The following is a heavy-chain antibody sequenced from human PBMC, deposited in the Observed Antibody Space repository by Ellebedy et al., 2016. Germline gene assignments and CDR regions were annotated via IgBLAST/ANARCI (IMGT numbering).Heavy chain of an antibody. V-gene: IGHV3-11*06. D-gene: IGHD3-16*01. CDR2: ISSSSSYT. Sequence: GESLKISCAASGFTFSDYYMSWIRQAPGKGLEWVSYISSSSSYTNYADSVKGRFTISRDNAKNSLYLQMNSLRAEDTAVYYCARSYAGGALDYWGQGTLVTVSS. CDR3: ARSYAGGALDY. CDR1: GFTFSDYY. J-gene: IGHJ4*02.